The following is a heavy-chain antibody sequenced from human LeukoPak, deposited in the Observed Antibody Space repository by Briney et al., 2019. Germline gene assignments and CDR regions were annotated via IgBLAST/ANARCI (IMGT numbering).Heavy chain of an antibody. J-gene: IGHJ4*02. CDR1: GYTFTGSY. D-gene: IGHD3-16*02. Sequence: ASVKVSCKASGYTFTGSYMHWVRQAPGQGLEWMGWINPNSGGTNYAQKFQGRVTMTRDTSISTAYMELSRLRSDDTAVYYCARAVGTVQRSYHYFDYWGQGTLVTVSS. CDR2: INPNSGGT. CDR3: ARAVGTVQRSYHYFDY. V-gene: IGHV1-2*02.